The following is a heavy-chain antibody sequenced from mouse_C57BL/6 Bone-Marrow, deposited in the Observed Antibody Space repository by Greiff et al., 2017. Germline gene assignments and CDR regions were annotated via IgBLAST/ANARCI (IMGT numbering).Heavy chain of an antibody. CDR2: IWSGGST. D-gene: IGHD1-1*01. Sequence: QVQLQQSGPGLVQPSQSLSITCTVSGFSLTSSGVHWVRPSPGKGLEWLGVIWSGGSTDYNAAFISRLSLRKANSKSQVFFKMNSPQADDTAIYYWARKDYYGSSDWYFDVWGTGTTVTVAS. CDR3: ARKDYYGSSDWYFDV. J-gene: IGHJ1*03. CDR1: GFSLTSSG. V-gene: IGHV2-2*01.